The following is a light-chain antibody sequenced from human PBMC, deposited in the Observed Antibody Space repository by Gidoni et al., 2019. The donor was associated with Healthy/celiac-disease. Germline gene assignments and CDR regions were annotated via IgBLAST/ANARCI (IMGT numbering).Light chain of an antibody. V-gene: IGLV2-14*03. CDR1: SSDVGGYNY. CDR2: DVS. J-gene: IGLJ2*01. CDR3: SSYTSISTLA. Sequence: QSALTQPASVSGSPGRSITISCTGPSSDVGGYNYVSWYQQHPGKAPKLMIYDVSNRPSGVSNRFSGSNSGNTASLTISGLHAEDEADYYCSSYTSISTLAFGGGTKLTVL.